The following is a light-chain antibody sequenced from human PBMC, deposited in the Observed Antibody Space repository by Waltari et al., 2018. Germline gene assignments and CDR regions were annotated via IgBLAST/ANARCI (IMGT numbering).Light chain of an antibody. Sequence: SYELTQPPSVSVSPGQTARITCSGDALPKQYVHWYQQKPGQDPVLLIYNDNERTSGTAERFAGSSSGKTVTVTISEVQAEDEADYYGQTADTTSLMFGGGTKVIVL. CDR3: QTADTTSLM. CDR1: ALPKQY. V-gene: IGLV3-25*03. J-gene: IGLJ3*02. CDR2: NDN.